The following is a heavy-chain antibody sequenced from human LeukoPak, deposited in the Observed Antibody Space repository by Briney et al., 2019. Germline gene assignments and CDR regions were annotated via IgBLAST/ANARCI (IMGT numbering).Heavy chain of an antibody. CDR1: GSTFNTYA. D-gene: IGHD6-6*01. Sequence: GGSLRLSCAASGSTFNTYAMSWVRQAPWERLQWVSGISDSGGNTYYADSVRGRFTISRDNSKNTLYLQMNSLRAEDTAVYYCARHRSSWLIDYWGQGTLVTVSS. CDR3: ARHRSSWLIDY. V-gene: IGHV3-23*01. CDR2: ISDSGGNT. J-gene: IGHJ4*02.